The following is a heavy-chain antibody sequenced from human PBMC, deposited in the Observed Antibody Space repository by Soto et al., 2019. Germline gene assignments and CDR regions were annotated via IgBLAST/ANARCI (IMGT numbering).Heavy chain of an antibody. J-gene: IGHJ6*02. CDR2: IIPNVDAA. Sequence: QFQLVQSGAEVKKPGSSVKVSCKASGGTFNNYAISWVRQAPGQGLEWVGGIIPNVDAANYAQKFQGRVTIAADESAGTAYMELSRLRSEDTAVYYCARHRLYFGSGSYYYGMDVWGQGTTVTVSS. CDR3: ARHRLYFGSGSYYYGMDV. D-gene: IGHD3-10*01. CDR1: GGTFNNYA. V-gene: IGHV1-69*12.